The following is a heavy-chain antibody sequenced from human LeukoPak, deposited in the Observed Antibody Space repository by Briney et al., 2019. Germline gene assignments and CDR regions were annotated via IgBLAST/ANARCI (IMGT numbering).Heavy chain of an antibody. V-gene: IGHV3-7*01. Sequence: GGSLRLSCAASGFTFSSYWMSWVRQAPGKGLEWVANIKQDGSEKYYVDSVKGRFTISRDNAKNSLYLQMYSLRAEDTAVYYCARRFGYSSGWFQPFGDYYFDYWGQGTLVTVSS. D-gene: IGHD6-19*01. CDR1: GFTFSSYW. CDR2: IKQDGSEK. CDR3: ARRFGYSSGWFQPFGDYYFDY. J-gene: IGHJ4*02.